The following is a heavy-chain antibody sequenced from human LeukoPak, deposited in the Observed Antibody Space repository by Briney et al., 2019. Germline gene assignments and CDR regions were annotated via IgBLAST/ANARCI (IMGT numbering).Heavy chain of an antibody. CDR3: ARNRRCCGEDY. Sequence: PGGSLRLSCAASGFTFNKYTMHWVRQAPGKGLEWVGVVLYDGSKKNNADSVKGRFTISRDNSKNMMYVQMNSLRPEDTAVYYCARNRRCCGEDYWGQGTQVTVSS. CDR1: GFTFNKYT. J-gene: IGHJ4*02. CDR2: VLYDGSKK. V-gene: IGHV3-30*04. D-gene: IGHD2-21*01.